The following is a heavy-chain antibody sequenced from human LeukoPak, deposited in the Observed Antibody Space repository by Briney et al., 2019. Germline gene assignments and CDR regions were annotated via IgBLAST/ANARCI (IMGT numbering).Heavy chain of an antibody. V-gene: IGHV4-34*01. CDR3: ARGRRGWGNYSGGSCYFDY. D-gene: IGHD2-15*01. CDR2: INHSGST. J-gene: IGHJ4*02. Sequence: SETLSLTCAVYGGSFSGYYWSWIRQPPGKGLEWIGEINHSGSTNYNPSLKSRVTISVDTSKNQSSLKLSSVTAADTAVYYCARGRRGWGNYSGGSCYFDYWGQGTLVTVSS. CDR1: GGSFSGYY.